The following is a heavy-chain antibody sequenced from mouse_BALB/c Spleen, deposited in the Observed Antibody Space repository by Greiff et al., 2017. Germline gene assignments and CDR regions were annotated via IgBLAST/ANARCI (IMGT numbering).Heavy chain of an antibody. Sequence: VQLQQPGAELVRPGVSVKISCKGSGYTFTDYAMHWVKQSHAKSLEWIGVISTYYGDASYNQKFKGKATMTVDKSSSTAYMELARLTSEDSAIYYCARCGYDGYFDVWGAGTTVTVSS. CDR1: GYTFTDYA. CDR2: ISTYYGDA. J-gene: IGHJ1*01. V-gene: IGHV1S137*01. D-gene: IGHD2-3*01. CDR3: ARCGYDGYFDV.